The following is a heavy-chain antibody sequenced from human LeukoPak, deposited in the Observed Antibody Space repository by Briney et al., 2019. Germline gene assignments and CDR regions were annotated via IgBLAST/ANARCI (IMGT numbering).Heavy chain of an antibody. V-gene: IGHV4-61*01. J-gene: IGHJ4*02. CDR3: ARDPSGYFNY. CDR1: GGSVSSGNYY. CDR2: RHYSGST. D-gene: IGHD3-22*01. Sequence: SETLSLTCTVSGGSVSSGNYYWSWIRQPPGKGLEWIGYRHYSGSTNYNPSLKSRVTISVDTSENQFSLKLSSVTAADTAVYYCARDPSGYFNYWGQGTLATVSS.